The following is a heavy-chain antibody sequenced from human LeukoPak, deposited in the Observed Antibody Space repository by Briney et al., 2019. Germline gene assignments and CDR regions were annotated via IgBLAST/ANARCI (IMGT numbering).Heavy chain of an antibody. CDR1: GGTFSSYA. Sequence: SVKVSCKASGGTFSSYAISWVRQAPGQGLEWMGRIIPILGIANYAQKFQGRVTITADKSTSTAYMELSSLRSEDTAVYYCARDAADMWGDLDYWGQGTLVTVSS. V-gene: IGHV1-69*04. CDR3: ARDAADMWGDLDY. CDR2: IIPILGIA. J-gene: IGHJ4*02. D-gene: IGHD3-16*01.